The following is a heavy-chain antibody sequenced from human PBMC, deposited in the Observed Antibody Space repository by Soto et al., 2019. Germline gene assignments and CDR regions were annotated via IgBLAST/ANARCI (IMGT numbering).Heavy chain of an antibody. CDR3: AKDRGIIVKAGDAFDV. D-gene: IGHD3-16*02. CDR2: ISDSGDRT. Sequence: GGSLRLSCASSGFTLSMSAVNWVRQAPGKGLEWVSYISDSGDRTYYADSVKGRFTISRDRSKNTVSLQMDSLRAEDTAVYYCAKDRGIIVKAGDAFDVWGQGTKVTV. CDR1: GFTLSMSA. J-gene: IGHJ3*01. V-gene: IGHV3-23*01.